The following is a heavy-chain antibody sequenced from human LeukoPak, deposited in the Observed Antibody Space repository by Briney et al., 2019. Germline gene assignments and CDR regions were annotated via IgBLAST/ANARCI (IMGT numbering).Heavy chain of an antibody. CDR1: GGSISSGGYS. CDR3: ARQITFGGVIAPDAFDT. J-gene: IGHJ3*02. CDR2: IYHSGCT. D-gene: IGHD3-16*02. V-gene: IGHV4-30-2*01. Sequence: TLSLTCAVSGGSISSGGYSWSWIRQPPGKGLEWIGYIYHSGCTYYNPSLKSRVTISVDRSKNQFSLKLSSVTAADTAVYYCARQITFGGVIAPDAFDTWGQGTMVTVSS.